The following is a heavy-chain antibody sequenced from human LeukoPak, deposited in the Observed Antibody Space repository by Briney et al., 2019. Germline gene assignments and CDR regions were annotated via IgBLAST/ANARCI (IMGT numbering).Heavy chain of an antibody. CDR2: ISSSGSTI. V-gene: IGHV3-48*03. D-gene: IGHD3-10*01. CDR1: GFTFSSYE. J-gene: IGHJ4*02. CDR3: ARDDGAGSFDY. Sequence: PGGSLRLSCAASGFTFSSYEMNWVRQAPGKGLEWVSYISSSGSTIYYADSVKGRFTISRDNAKNTLYLQMNSLRAEDTAVYYCARDDGAGSFDYWGQGTLVTVSS.